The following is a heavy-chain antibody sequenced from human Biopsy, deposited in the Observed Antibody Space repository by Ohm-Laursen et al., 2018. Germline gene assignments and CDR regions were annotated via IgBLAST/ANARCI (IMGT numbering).Heavy chain of an antibody. Sequence: SLRLSCAASGFIFSSAWMHWVRQAPGKGLMWVSCISSDGSTTYADSVKGRFTISRDNAKNTAYLQMNSLRADDTALYYCATDHYGSINYWGQGTLVTVSS. J-gene: IGHJ4*02. V-gene: IGHV3-74*01. D-gene: IGHD4-17*01. CDR3: ATDHYGSINY. CDR1: GFIFSSAW. CDR2: ISSDGST.